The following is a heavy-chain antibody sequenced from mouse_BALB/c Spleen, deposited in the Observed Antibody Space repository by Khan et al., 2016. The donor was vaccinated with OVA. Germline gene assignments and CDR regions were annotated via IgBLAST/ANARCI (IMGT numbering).Heavy chain of an antibody. Sequence: QVQLQQPGAELMTPAPSVKISCTVSGYTFSSYWIEWVKQRPGHGLEWLGVILPGSGTNYFSAMFRGMATFAAETTSNTAYMQLSSLTSEDSAVYYCARGNYYGSTSWLGYWGQGTLVTVSA. CDR1: GYTFSSYW. J-gene: IGHJ3*01. CDR3: ARGNYYGSTSWLGY. V-gene: IGHV1-9*01. D-gene: IGHD1-1*01. CDR2: ILPGSGTN.